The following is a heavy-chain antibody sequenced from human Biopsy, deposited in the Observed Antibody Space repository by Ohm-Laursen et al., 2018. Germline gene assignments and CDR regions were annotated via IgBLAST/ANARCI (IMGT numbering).Heavy chain of an antibody. V-gene: IGHV3-33*05. J-gene: IGHJ4*02. CDR2: VQYDGRTT. CDR1: GIPFSSSG. Sequence: SLRLSCAATGIPFSSSGMHWVRQAPGKGLEWLSFVQYDGRTTYYADSVKGRFTISRDNSRNTVYLQVDSLRADDTGVYYCARDLKWGQGTLVTVSS. CDR3: ARDLK.